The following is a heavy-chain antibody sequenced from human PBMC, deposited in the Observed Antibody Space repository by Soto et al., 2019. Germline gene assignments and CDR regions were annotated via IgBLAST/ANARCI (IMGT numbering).Heavy chain of an antibody. CDR2: IYCMRST. CDR1: GVTISSGGYY. V-gene: IGHV4-31*11. D-gene: IGHD3-10*01. J-gene: IGHJ6*04. CDR3: ERGRFSLDRGGNRGGYYSGIDV. Sequence: PLETLSLTCAVSGVTISSGGYYWIWKGQDQGKGLEWIGNIYCMRSTYHNPCLKRRVTISGHTSKNQFSLKLSSVTAADTAVYYCERGRFSLDRGGNRGGYYSGIDVWAEEPTLTLPS.